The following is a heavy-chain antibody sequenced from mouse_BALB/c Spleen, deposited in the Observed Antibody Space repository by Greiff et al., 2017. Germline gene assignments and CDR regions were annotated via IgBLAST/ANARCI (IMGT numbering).Heavy chain of an antibody. CDR3: ARDTYDGYYAMDY. CDR2: ISDGGSYT. D-gene: IGHD5-1*01. CDR1: GFTFSDYY. Sequence: EVQGVESGGGLVKPGGSLKLSCAASGFTFSDYYMYWVRQTPEKRLEWVATISDGGSYTYYPDSVKGRFTISRDNAKNNLYLQMSSLKSEDTAMYYCARDTYDGYYAMDYWGQGTSVTVSS. J-gene: IGHJ4*01. V-gene: IGHV5-4*02.